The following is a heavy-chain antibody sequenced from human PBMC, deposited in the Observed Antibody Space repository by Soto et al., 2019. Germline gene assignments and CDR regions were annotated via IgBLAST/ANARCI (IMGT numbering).Heavy chain of an antibody. CDR2: ISYDAKHK. D-gene: IGHD3-3*01. CDR3: AKGAVQDLWSGYYTLFDY. J-gene: IGHJ4*02. V-gene: IGHV3-30*18. CDR1: GLTFSTYG. Sequence: PGGSLRLSCAASGLTFSTYGMHWVRQAPGKGLEWVAVISYDAKHKYYADSLKGRFTISRDNSKNTLYLQMNSLRAEDTAVYYCAKGAVQDLWSGYYTLFDYWGQGTLVTVSS.